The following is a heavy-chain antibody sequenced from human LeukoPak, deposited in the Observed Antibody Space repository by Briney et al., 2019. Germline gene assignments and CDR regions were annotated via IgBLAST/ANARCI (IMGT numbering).Heavy chain of an antibody. Sequence: GRSLRLSCAASGFTFSSYAMHWVRQAPGKGLEWVAVISYDGSNKYYADSVKGRFTISRDNSKNTLYLQMNSLRAEDTAVYYCARSEKKRWLQSRVGMDVWGQGTTVTVSS. CDR2: ISYDGSNK. D-gene: IGHD5-24*01. CDR3: ARSEKKRWLQSRVGMDV. V-gene: IGHV3-30-3*01. CDR1: GFTFSSYA. J-gene: IGHJ6*02.